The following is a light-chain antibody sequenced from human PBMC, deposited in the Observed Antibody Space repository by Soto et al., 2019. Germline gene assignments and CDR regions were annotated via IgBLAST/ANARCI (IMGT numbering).Light chain of an antibody. J-gene: IGKJ1*01. CDR3: QQYNNWPRT. V-gene: IGKV3-15*01. CDR1: QSISRY. Sequence: EIVLTQSPFTLSLSPVEITTLSCMASQSISRYLAWYQQKPGQAPRLLIHGATTRATGIPARFSGSGSGTEFTLTISSLQSEDFAVYYCQQYNNWPRTFGQGTKVDIK. CDR2: GAT.